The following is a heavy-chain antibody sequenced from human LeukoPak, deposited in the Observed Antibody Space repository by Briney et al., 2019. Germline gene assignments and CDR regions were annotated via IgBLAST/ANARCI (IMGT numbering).Heavy chain of an antibody. J-gene: IGHJ3*02. Sequence: RGSLRLSCAASGFTFSSYAMSWVRQAPGKGLDWVSAISGSGGSTYYADSVKGRFTISRDNSKNTLYLQMNSLRAEDTAVYYCARDLGLYPIWGQGTMVTVSS. CDR1: GFTFSSYA. CDR2: ISGSGGST. V-gene: IGHV3-23*01. D-gene: IGHD2-8*01. CDR3: ARDLGLYPI.